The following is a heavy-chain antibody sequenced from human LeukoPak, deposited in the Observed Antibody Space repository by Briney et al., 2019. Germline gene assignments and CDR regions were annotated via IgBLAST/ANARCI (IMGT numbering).Heavy chain of an antibody. CDR2: IYHSGST. J-gene: IGHJ4*02. Sequence: SETLSLTCTVSGYSISSGYYWGWIRQPPGKGLEWIGSIYHSGSTYYNPSLKSRVTILVDTSKNQFSLKLSSVTAADTAVYYCARDWVDYYGSGSYYHCFDYWGQGTLVTVSS. D-gene: IGHD3-10*01. CDR1: GYSISSGYY. CDR3: ARDWVDYYGSGSYYHCFDY. V-gene: IGHV4-38-2*02.